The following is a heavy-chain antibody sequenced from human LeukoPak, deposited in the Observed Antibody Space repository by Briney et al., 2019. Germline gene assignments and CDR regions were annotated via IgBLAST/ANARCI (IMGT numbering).Heavy chain of an antibody. V-gene: IGHV3-23*01. CDR2: ISGSGDSV. CDR3: ARDFWATNYYYGMDV. J-gene: IGHJ6*02. CDR1: GFIFRNYA. Sequence: GGSLRLYCAASGFIFRNYAMAWVRQAPGKGLECLSAISGSGDSVRHADSVQGRFIISRDNSKSTLYLQMDNLRAEDTALYYCARDFWATNYYYGMDVWGQGTTVTVSS. D-gene: IGHD3-3*01.